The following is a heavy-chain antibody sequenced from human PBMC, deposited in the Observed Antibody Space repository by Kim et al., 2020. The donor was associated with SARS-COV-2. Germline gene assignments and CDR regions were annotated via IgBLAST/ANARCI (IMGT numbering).Heavy chain of an antibody. CDR2: IRSNSYGGTT. Sequence: GGSLRLSCTASGFTFGDYAMSWFRQAPGKGLEWVVFIRSNSYGGTTEYAASVKGRFTISRDDSKSIAYLQMNSLKTEDTAVYYCTRVGYDSSGYYYYYFDYWGQGTLVTVSS. CDR3: TRVGYDSSGYYYYYFDY. J-gene: IGHJ4*02. V-gene: IGHV3-49*03. D-gene: IGHD3-22*01. CDR1: GFTFGDYA.